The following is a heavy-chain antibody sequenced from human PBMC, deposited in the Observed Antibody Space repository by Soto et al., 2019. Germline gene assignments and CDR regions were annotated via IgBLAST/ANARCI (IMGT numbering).Heavy chain of an antibody. J-gene: IGHJ4*02. CDR2: IYYSGST. CDR1: GGSISSGDYY. Sequence: QVQLQESGPGLVKPSQTLSLTCTVSGGSISSGDYYWSWIRQPPGKGLEWIGYIYYSGSTYYNPSLKSRVTLSVDTSKNQFSLKLSSVTAADTAVYYCARAAYRGYDYEVSHFDYWGQRTLVTVSS. CDR3: ARAAYRGYDYEVSHFDY. V-gene: IGHV4-30-4*01. D-gene: IGHD5-12*01.